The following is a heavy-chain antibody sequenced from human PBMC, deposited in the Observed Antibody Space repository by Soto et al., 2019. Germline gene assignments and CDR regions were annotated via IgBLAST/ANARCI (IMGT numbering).Heavy chain of an antibody. D-gene: IGHD3-22*01. V-gene: IGHV3-33*01. J-gene: IGHJ4*02. CDR1: GFAFISYG. CDR2: IWYDGSNK. Sequence: GGSLRLSCAASGFAFISYGIHFFRHAPCKGLEWVAVIWYDGSNKYYADSVKGRFTISRDNSKNTLYLQMNSLRAEDTAVYYCARMYYYDSSGSAPDYWGQGTLVTVSS. CDR3: ARMYYYDSSGSAPDY.